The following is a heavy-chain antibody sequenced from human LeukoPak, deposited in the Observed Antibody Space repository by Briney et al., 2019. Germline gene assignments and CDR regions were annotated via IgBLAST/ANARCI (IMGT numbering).Heavy chain of an antibody. CDR3: ATQGGY. D-gene: IGHD3-16*01. J-gene: IGHJ4*02. V-gene: IGHV3-74*01. Sequence: PRGALRLSCVASGLTLSNLWMHCVRQVPGRGLVWVSRLSADGSTTRYADFVKGRFIISRDNAKNTVYLQLTTLGVDDTAIYYCATQGGYWGQGTLVAVSS. CDR2: LSADGSTT. CDR1: GLTLSNLW.